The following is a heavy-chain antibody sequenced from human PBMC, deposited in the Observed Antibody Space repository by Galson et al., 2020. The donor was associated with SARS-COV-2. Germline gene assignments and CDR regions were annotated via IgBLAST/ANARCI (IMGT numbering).Heavy chain of an antibody. V-gene: IGHV3-15*01. J-gene: IGHJ4*02. Sequence: GGSLRLSCAASGFTFSDAWMSWVRQAPGKGLEWVGRIKSKTDGGTTDYAAPLKGRFTILRDDSKNTLYLQMNSLNAEDTAVYYCTTATDYAHNYWGQGTLVTVSS. CDR2: IKSKTDGGTT. D-gene: IGHD4-17*01. CDR1: GFTFSDAW. CDR3: TTATDYAHNY.